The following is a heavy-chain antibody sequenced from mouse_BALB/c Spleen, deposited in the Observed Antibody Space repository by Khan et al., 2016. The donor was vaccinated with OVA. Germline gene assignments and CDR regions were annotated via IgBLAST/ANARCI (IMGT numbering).Heavy chain of an antibody. D-gene: IGHD1-1*01. Sequence: EVQLQESGPGLVNPSQSLSLTCTVTGYSITSDYAWNWIRQFPGNKLEWMGYISYSGRTNYNPSLKSRISITRDTSKNPVFLQLNSVTTEDTATYFCARSVTITTVVATDFDYWGQGTTLTVPS. J-gene: IGHJ2*01. CDR2: ISYSGRT. V-gene: IGHV3-2*02. CDR3: ARSVTITTVVATDFDY. CDR1: GYSITSDYA.